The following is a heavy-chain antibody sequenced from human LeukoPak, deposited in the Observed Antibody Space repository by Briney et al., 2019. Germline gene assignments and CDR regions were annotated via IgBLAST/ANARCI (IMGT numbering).Heavy chain of an antibody. CDR3: ARGANWGSPDY. D-gene: IGHD7-27*01. J-gene: IGHJ4*02. CDR1: GGSISSDY. CDR2: IYYSGTT. V-gene: IGHV4-59*01. Sequence: KPSETLSLTCTVSGGSISSDYWSWIRQSPGKGLEWIGYIYYSGTTSYKLSLKSRVTISLDTSKNQFSLKLSSVTAADTAVYYCARGANWGSPDYWGQGTLVTVSS.